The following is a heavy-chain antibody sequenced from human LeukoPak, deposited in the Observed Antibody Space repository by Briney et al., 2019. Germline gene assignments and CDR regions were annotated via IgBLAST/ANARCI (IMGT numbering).Heavy chain of an antibody. CDR2: IYSGGKT. CDR3: AKGKASSGYYYHIGVDY. V-gene: IGHV3-66*01. J-gene: IGHJ4*02. CDR1: GFSVSSDY. D-gene: IGHD3-22*01. Sequence: GGSLRLSCAASGFSVSSDYMSWVRQAPGKGLEWVSSIYSGGKTLYADSVKDRFTISRDNSENTLHLQMTSLRVEDAAMYYCAKGKASSGYYYHIGVDYWGQGTLVTVSS.